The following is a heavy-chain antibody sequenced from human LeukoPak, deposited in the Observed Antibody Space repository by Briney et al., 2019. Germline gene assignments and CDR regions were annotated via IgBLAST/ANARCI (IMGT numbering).Heavy chain of an antibody. Sequence: PGGSLRLSCAGSGFTFSDYYMNWIRQAPGKGLEWVSYISDTGTPKYYAESVKGRFTISRDNAKNSLYLQMDSLRAEDTAVDYCAGEMGSTWNVPIDYWGQGTLVTVSS. V-gene: IGHV3-11*01. CDR3: AGEMGSTWNVPIDY. D-gene: IGHD6-13*01. CDR1: GFTFSDYY. CDR2: ISDTGTPK. J-gene: IGHJ4*02.